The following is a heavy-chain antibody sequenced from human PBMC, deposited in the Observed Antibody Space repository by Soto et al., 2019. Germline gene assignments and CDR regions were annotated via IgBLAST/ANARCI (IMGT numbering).Heavy chain of an antibody. CDR2: ISAYNGNT. CDR1: GYTFTSYG. V-gene: IGHV1-18*01. J-gene: IGHJ5*02. Sequence: GASVKVSCKASGYTFTSYGISWVRQAPVQVLEWMGCISAYNGNTKYAQKLQGRVTMTTDTSTSTAYMELRSLRSDDTAVYYWARVDRWHDDIVLMVYGDNWFDPWAQGTLVTLSS. CDR3: ARVDRWHDDIVLMVYGDNWFDP. D-gene: IGHD2-8*01.